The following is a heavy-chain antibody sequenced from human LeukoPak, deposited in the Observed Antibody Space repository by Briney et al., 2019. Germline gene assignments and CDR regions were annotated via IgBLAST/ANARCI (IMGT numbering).Heavy chain of an antibody. V-gene: IGHV3-30*02. J-gene: IGHJ4*02. CDR2: IRYDGSSK. D-gene: IGHD6-13*01. CDR3: AKAAAGPIGSFDY. Sequence: PGGSLRLSCAASGFTFSSYGMHWVRQAPGKGLEWVAFIRYDGSSKYYADSVKGRFTISRDNSKNTLYLQMNSLRAEDTAVYYCAKAAAGPIGSFDYWGQGTLVTVSS. CDR1: GFTFSSYG.